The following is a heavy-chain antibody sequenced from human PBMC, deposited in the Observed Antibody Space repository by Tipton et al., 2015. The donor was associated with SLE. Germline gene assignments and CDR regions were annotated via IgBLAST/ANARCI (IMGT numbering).Heavy chain of an antibody. D-gene: IGHD1-7*01. CDR2: INHSGST. V-gene: IGHV4-34*01. CDR1: GGSFSAYY. Sequence: TLSLTCAVYGGSFSAYYWSWIRQPPGKGLEWIGEINHSGSTNYNPSLKSRVTISVDTSKNQFSLKLSSVTAADTAVYYCARGWDYLDQAGIDYWGQGTLVTVSS. J-gene: IGHJ4*02. CDR3: ARGWDYLDQAGIDY.